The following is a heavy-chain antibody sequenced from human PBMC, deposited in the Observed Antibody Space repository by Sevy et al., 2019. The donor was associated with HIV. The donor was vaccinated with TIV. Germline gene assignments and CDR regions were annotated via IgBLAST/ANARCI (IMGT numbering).Heavy chain of an antibody. V-gene: IGHV1-2*06. J-gene: IGHJ3*02. CDR1: GYIFSDYN. CDR2: INPNSGVT. D-gene: IGHD1-20*01. Sequence: ASVKVSCKTTGYIFSDYNMHWVRQAPGQGLEWMALINPNSGVTIYAQKFRGRVSLNRDKSMSTAYMELIALTSGDTAVYYCVREDNNAPRTLLSFDIWGQGTMVTVSS. CDR3: VREDNNAPRTLLSFDI.